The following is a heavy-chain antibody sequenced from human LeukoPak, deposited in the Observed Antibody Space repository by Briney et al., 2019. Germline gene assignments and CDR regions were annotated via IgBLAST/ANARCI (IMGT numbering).Heavy chain of an antibody. D-gene: IGHD5-12*01. CDR2: ISRSSSYI. V-gene: IGHV3-21*01. CDR1: GFTFSSYS. J-gene: IGHJ4*02. CDR3: ARDRSGYNLFDY. Sequence: GGSLRLSCADSGFTFSSYSMNWVRQAPGKGLEWVSSISRSSSYIYYTDSVKGRFTISRDSAKNSLYLQMNSLRAEDTAVYYCARDRSGYNLFDYWGQGTLVTVSS.